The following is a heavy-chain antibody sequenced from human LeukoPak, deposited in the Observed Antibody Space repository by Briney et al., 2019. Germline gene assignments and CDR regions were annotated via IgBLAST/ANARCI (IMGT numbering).Heavy chain of an antibody. CDR1: GGSISSYY. D-gene: IGHD4-11*01. V-gene: IGHV4-4*07. CDR3: AREGVTKYYFDY. J-gene: IGHJ4*02. CDR2: MYTSGST. Sequence: SETLSLTCTVSGGSISSYYWSWIRQPAGKGLEWIGRMYTSGSTNYNPSLKSRVTMSVDTSRNQFSLKLSSVTAADTAVYYCAREGVTKYYFDYWGQGTLVTVSS.